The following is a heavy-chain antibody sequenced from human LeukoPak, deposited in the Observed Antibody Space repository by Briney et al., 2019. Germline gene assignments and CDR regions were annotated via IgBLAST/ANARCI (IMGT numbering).Heavy chain of an antibody. Sequence: GGSLRLSCAASGFTFSSYGMHWVRQAPGKGLEWVGRIKSKTDGGTTDYAAPVKGRFTISRDDSKNTLYLQMNSLKTEDTAVYYCTQLPTDYYGSGRRKNGMDVWGQGTTVTVSS. J-gene: IGHJ6*02. CDR3: TQLPTDYYGSGRRKNGMDV. CDR2: IKSKTDGGTT. D-gene: IGHD3-10*01. CDR1: GFTFSSYG. V-gene: IGHV3-15*01.